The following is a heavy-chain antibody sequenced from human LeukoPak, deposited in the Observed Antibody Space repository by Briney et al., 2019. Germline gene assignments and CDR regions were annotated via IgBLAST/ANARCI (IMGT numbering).Heavy chain of an antibody. J-gene: IGHJ4*02. CDR2: INHSGST. CDR3: ARHQRRGLVGAYFPYDY. V-gene: IGHV4-34*01. Sequence: SETLSLTCAVYGGSFSTYYWSWIRQPPGKGLEWIGEINHSGSTNNNPSLKSRVTISVDMSKNQISLKLTSVTAADTAVYYCARHQRRGLVGAYFPYDYWGQGTLVTVSS. D-gene: IGHD1-26*01. CDR1: GGSFSTYY.